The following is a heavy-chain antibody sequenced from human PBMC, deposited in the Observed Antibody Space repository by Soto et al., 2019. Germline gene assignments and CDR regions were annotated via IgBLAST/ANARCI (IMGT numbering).Heavy chain of an antibody. V-gene: IGHV1-18*01. Sequence: GAPVKVSCKPSGYTFTTYGIAWVRQAPGQGLEWMGWISTYSGHTKYAQKLQDRLTVTTDTSTSTAYMELRSLRSDDTAVYYCARDDCSGNTCYLGHWGQGTLVTVSS. J-gene: IGHJ4*02. D-gene: IGHD2-15*01. CDR1: GYTFTTYG. CDR3: ARDDCSGNTCYLGH. CDR2: ISTYSGHT.